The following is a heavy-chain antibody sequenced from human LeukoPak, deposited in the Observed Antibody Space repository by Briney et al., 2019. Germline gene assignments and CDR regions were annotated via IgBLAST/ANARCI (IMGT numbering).Heavy chain of an antibody. CDR1: GFTFNRNG. D-gene: IGHD3-22*01. J-gene: IGHJ4*02. CDR3: ARWLSYKIDSNGFLDY. Sequence: PGRSLRLSCAASGFTFNRNGMHWVRQAPGKGLEWVALIWFDGSREYYGDSVKGRFIISRDNSKNTLYLQMNSLRAEDTAVYYCARWLSYKIDSNGFLDYWGQGTLVTVS. V-gene: IGHV3-33*01. CDR2: IWFDGSRE.